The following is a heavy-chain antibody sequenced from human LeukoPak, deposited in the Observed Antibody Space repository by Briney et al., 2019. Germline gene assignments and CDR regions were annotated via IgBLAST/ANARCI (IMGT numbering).Heavy chain of an antibody. CDR1: GGSISSSNW. D-gene: IGHD3-22*01. CDR2: IYHSGST. CDR3: ARVESYYDSSGYYPFKY. Sequence: SETLSLTCAVSGGSISSSNWWSWVRQPPGKGLEWTGEIYHSGSTNYNPSLKSRVTISVDKSKNQFSLKLSSVTAADTAVYYCARVESYYDSSGYYPFKYWGQGTLVTVSS. J-gene: IGHJ4*02. V-gene: IGHV4-4*02.